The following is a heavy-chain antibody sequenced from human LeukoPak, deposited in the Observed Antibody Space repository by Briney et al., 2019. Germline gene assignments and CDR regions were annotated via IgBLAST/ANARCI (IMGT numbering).Heavy chain of an antibody. CDR3: FSMLSNAFDI. V-gene: IGHV3-73*01. D-gene: IGHD3-16*01. J-gene: IGHJ3*02. CDR2: IRSNANSYAT. CDR1: GFTFSGSA. Sequence: PGGSLRLSCAASGFTFSGSAMHWVRQASGKGLEWVGRIRSNANSYATAYAASVKGRFTISRDDSKNTAYLQMNSLKTEDTAVYYCFSMLSNAFDIWGQGTMVTVSS.